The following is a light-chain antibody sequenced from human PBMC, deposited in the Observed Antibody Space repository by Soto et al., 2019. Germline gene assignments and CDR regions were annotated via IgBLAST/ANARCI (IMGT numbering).Light chain of an antibody. CDR2: EAS. J-gene: IGKJ1*01. CDR1: QSISGY. Sequence: GDRVTISCRASQSISGYLNWYQQKPGKAPKLLIYEASRLQGGVPSRFSGSGSGTDFTLTINNLQPEDLATYFCQQSYNSPPTFGQGTKVEIK. V-gene: IGKV1-39*01. CDR3: QQSYNSPPT.